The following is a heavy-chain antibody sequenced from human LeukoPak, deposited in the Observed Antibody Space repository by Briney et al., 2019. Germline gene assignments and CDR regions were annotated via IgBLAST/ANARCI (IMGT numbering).Heavy chain of an antibody. CDR1: GFTFSSYW. CDR3: AKDPGRGYGDYWGPFHFDY. D-gene: IGHD4-17*01. Sequence: GGSLRLSCAASGFTFSSYWMHWVRQAPGKGLVWVSRIKSDGSSTSYADSVKGRFTISRDNSKNTLYLQMNSLRAEDTAVYYCAKDPGRGYGDYWGPFHFDYWGQGTLVTVSS. V-gene: IGHV3-74*01. CDR2: IKSDGSST. J-gene: IGHJ4*02.